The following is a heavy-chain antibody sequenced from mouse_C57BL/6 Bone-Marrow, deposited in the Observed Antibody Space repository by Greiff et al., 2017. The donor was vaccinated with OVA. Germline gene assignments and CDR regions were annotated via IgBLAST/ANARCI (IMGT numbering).Heavy chain of an antibody. CDR3: ASPLYGNYFAY. V-gene: IGHV2-2*01. Sequence: VKLVESGPGLVQPSQSLSITCTVSGFSLTSYGVHWVRQSPGKGLEWLGVIWSGGSTDYNAAFISRLSISKDNSKSQVFFKMNSLQADDTAIYYCASPLYGNYFAYWGQGTLVTVSA. CDR2: IWSGGST. CDR1: GFSLTSYG. J-gene: IGHJ3*01. D-gene: IGHD2-1*01.